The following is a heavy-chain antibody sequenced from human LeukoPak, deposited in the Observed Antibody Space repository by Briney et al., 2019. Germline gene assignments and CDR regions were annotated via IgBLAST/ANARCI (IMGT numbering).Heavy chain of an antibody. Sequence: SETLSLTCTVSGGSISSSSYYWGWIRQPPGKGLEWIGSIYYSGSTYYNPSLKSRVTISVDTSKNQFSLKLSSVTAADTAVYYCARRSGYYSPFDYWGQGTLVTVSS. CDR1: GGSISSSSYY. V-gene: IGHV4-39*01. D-gene: IGHD3-22*01. CDR2: IYYSGST. J-gene: IGHJ4*02. CDR3: ARRSGYYSPFDY.